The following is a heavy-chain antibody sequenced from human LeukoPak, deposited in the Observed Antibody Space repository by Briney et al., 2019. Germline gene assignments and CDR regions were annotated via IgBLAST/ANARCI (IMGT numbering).Heavy chain of an antibody. CDR3: SRGKYTAAFDI. CDR2: ISGGGTTI. Sequence: PGGSLRLSRAASGFTFSDYYMSWFRQAPGKGLEWVSYISGGGTTIYYADSVKGRFTISRDNARNSLYLQMTSLRAGDTAVFYCSRGKYTAAFDIWGQGTMVTVSS. CDR1: GFTFSDYY. J-gene: IGHJ3*02. V-gene: IGHV3-11*04. D-gene: IGHD5-18*01.